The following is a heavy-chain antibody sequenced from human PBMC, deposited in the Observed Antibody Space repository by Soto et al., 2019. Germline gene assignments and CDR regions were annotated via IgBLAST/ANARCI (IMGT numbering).Heavy chain of an antibody. Sequence: GGSLRLSCAASGFTFSNAWMSWVRQAPGKGLEWVGRIKSKTDGGTTDYAAPVKGRFTISRDDSKNTLYLQMNSLKTEDTAVYYCTTDHPTPLKTGIAVAGTGDYWGQGTLVTVSS. D-gene: IGHD6-19*01. V-gene: IGHV3-15*01. CDR2: IKSKTDGGTT. CDR3: TTDHPTPLKTGIAVAGTGDY. J-gene: IGHJ4*02. CDR1: GFTFSNAW.